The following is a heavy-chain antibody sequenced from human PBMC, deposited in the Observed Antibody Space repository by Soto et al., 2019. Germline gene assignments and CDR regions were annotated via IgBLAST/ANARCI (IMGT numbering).Heavy chain of an antibody. CDR3: ATDLFLRGFITMVRGVMVD. Sequence: ASVKVSCKVSGYTLTELSMHWVRQAPGKGLEWMGGFDPEDGETIYAQKFQGRVTMTEDTSTDTAYMELSSLRSEDTAVYYCATDLFLRGFITMVRGVMVDWGQGTLVTVSS. V-gene: IGHV1-24*01. CDR2: FDPEDGET. CDR1: GYTLTELS. J-gene: IGHJ4*02. D-gene: IGHD3-10*01.